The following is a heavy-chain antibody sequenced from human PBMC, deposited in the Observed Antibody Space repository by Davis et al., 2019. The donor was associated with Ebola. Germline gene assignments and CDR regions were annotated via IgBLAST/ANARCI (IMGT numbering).Heavy chain of an antibody. Sequence: SGPTLVKLTQTLTLTCTFPGFSLSTSGVGVGWIRQPPGKALEWLGVIYWDDDKRYSPSLKSRLTITKDTSKTQVVLTMTNMDPVDTATYYCAHNIIAAGGTNYFDYWGQGTLVSVSS. J-gene: IGHJ4*02. CDR2: IYWDDDK. CDR3: AHNIIAAGGTNYFDY. V-gene: IGHV2-5*02. D-gene: IGHD6-13*01. CDR1: GFSLSTSGVG.